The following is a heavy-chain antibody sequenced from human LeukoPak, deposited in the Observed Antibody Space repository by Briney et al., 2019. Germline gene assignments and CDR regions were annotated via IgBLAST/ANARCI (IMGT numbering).Heavy chain of an antibody. D-gene: IGHD4-17*01. CDR2: ISSSSTYK. CDR1: GFTFSTYS. Sequence: GGSLRLSCAASGFTFSTYSMNWVRQAPGKGLEWVASISSSSTYKYYADSEKGRFTISRDNAMNSLYLQVNTLRAEDTAVYYCARDLTAVTTAYFHHWGQGTLVTVSS. J-gene: IGHJ1*01. V-gene: IGHV3-21*01. CDR3: ARDLTAVTTAYFHH.